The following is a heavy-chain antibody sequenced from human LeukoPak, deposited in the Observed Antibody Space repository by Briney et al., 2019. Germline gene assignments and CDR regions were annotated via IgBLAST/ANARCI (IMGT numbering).Heavy chain of an antibody. CDR2: MSNDGSIE. Sequence: PGRSLTLSCAASGFTFSTYVMHRVRQAPGKGLEWVALMSNDGSIEFYADSVKGRFTLSRDNSKNTLYLQMSSLRAEDTAVYFCARDLRYYYGSGSYYGPFEYWGQETLVTVSS. CDR3: ARDLRYYYGSGSYYGPFEY. D-gene: IGHD3-10*01. J-gene: IGHJ4*02. CDR1: GFTFSTYV. V-gene: IGHV3-30*03.